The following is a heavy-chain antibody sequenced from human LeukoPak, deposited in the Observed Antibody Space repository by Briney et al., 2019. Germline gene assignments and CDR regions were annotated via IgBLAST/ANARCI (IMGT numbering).Heavy chain of an antibody. J-gene: IGHJ4*02. CDR2: ISYDGSNK. CDR3: AREYIVATTLFDY. D-gene: IGHD5-12*01. V-gene: IGHV3-30-3*01. CDR1: GFTFSSYA. Sequence: PGGSLRLSCAASGFTFSSYAMHWVRQAPGKGLEWVAVISYDGSNKYHADSVKGRFTISRDNSKNTLYLQMNSLRAEDTAVYYCAREYIVATTLFDYWGQGTLVTVSS.